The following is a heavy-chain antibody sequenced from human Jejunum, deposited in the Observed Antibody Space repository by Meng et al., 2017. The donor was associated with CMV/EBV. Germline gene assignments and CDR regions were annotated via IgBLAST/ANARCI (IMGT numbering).Heavy chain of an antibody. Sequence: FSRSTSGLGVSWIRQPPGEALEWLALIDWNDDKFYTTSLKTRLSVFKDTSKTQVVLTMTNMDPVDTATYYCARTTYSSGLYYFDYWGQGTLVTVSS. CDR1: FSRSTSGLG. D-gene: IGHD6-19*01. CDR2: IDWNDDK. CDR3: ARTTYSSGLYYFDY. V-gene: IGHV2-70*13. J-gene: IGHJ4*02.